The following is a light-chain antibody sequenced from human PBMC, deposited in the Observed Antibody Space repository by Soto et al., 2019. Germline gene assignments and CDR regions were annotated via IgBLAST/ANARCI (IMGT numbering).Light chain of an antibody. Sequence: EIVLTQSPATLSLSPGERVTLSCRASQSVSSYLAWYQQKPGQAPRLLIYDASNRATGIPARFSGSGSGTDFTLTISTLEPEDFAVYYCQQRSNWRITFGQGTRLEI. CDR1: QSVSSY. CDR3: QQRSNWRIT. CDR2: DAS. J-gene: IGKJ5*01. V-gene: IGKV3-11*01.